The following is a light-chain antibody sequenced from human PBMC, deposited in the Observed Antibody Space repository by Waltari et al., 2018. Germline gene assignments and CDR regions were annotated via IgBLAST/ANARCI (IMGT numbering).Light chain of an antibody. CDR2: LAS. V-gene: IGKV3D-15*01. J-gene: IGKJ1*01. CDR3: QHHSTWPPT. CDR1: QNIRNS. Sequence: EIVMTQSPATLSVSPGERATLSCRASQNIRNSLAWYQQKPGQAPRLLISLASTRATGIPARFSGSGSVTQFSLTISSLQHEDFAIYYCQHHSTWPPTFGPGTRV.